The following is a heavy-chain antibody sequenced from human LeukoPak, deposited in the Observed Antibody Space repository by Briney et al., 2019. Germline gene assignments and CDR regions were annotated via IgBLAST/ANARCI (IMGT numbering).Heavy chain of an antibody. V-gene: IGHV1-46*01. Sequence: ASVKVSCKASGYTFTSYYMHWVRQAPGQGLEWMGIINPSGGSTSYAQKFQGRVTMTRDTSTSTVYMELSSLRSEDTAVYYRARGGIQLWKTYYFDYWGQGTLVTVSS. CDR3: ARGGIQLWKTYYFDY. CDR2: INPSGGST. CDR1: GYTFTSYY. D-gene: IGHD5-18*01. J-gene: IGHJ4*02.